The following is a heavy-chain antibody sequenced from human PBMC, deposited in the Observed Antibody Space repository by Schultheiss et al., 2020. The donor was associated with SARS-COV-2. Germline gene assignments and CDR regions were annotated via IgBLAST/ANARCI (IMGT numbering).Heavy chain of an antibody. CDR1: GFTFSSYA. D-gene: IGHD6-6*01. CDR3: ARLGAARTAFDY. J-gene: IGHJ4*02. V-gene: IGHV3-30-3*01. Sequence: GESLKISCAASGFTFSSYAMHWVRQAPGKGLEWVAVISYDGSNKYYADSVKGRFTISRDNSKNTLYLQMNSLRAEDTAVYYCARLGAARTAFDYWGPGTLVTVSS. CDR2: ISYDGSNK.